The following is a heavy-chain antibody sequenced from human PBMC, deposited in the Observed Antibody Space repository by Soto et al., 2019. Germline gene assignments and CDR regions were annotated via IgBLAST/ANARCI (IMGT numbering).Heavy chain of an antibody. V-gene: IGHV1-18*04. D-gene: IGHD3-10*01. J-gene: IGHJ4*02. CDR1: GYTFTSFG. CDR3: ARDKMIDDFGLGTYDY. Sequence: QVQMVQSGVEVRKPGASFKVSCKTSGYTFTSFGVSWVRQAPGQGLEWMGWISGYNGKTEYAQKLQGRVTMTADTSTSTAYMELRGLSSDDSGVYFCARDKMIDDFGLGTYDYWGQGTTVTVTS. CDR2: ISGYNGKT.